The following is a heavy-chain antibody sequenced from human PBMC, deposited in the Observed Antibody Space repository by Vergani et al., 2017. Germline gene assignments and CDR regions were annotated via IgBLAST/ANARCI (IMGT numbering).Heavy chain of an antibody. V-gene: IGHV3-33*01. CDR3: ARARRGAFDI. Sequence: QEQLVESGGGVVQPGRSLRLSCAASGFTFSHPGMHWVRQAPGKGLELVAVIWYDGNNKYYADSVKGRFTISRDNSKNTLYLQMNSLRAEDTAVYYCARARRGAFDIWGQGTMVTVSS. CDR1: GFTFSHPG. J-gene: IGHJ3*02. CDR2: IWYDGNNK.